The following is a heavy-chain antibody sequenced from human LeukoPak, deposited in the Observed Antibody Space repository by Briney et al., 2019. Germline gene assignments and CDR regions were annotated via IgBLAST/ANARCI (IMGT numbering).Heavy chain of an antibody. D-gene: IGHD1-26*01. CDR1: GFTFSSYA. Sequence: GGSLRLSCAASGFTFSSYAMHWVRQAPGKGLEWVAVISYDGSNKYYADSVKGRFTISRDNSKNTLYLQMNSLRAEDTAVYYCARAPSFGGGELLVFDYWGQGTLVTVSS. J-gene: IGHJ4*02. V-gene: IGHV3-30-3*01. CDR2: ISYDGSNK. CDR3: ARAPSFGGGELLVFDY.